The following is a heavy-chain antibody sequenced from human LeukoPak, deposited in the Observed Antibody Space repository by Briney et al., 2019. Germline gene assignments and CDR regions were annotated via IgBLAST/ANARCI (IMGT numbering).Heavy chain of an antibody. J-gene: IGHJ5*02. Sequence: GGSLRLSCAASGFTFSGYDMPWVRHATGKGLEWVSDIITAGDTYYIGSVKGRFTNCRENAKNALYLQKNSLRAGDTAVYYCARGAETGFDPWGQGTLVTVSS. CDR1: GFTFSGYD. CDR2: IITAGDT. CDR3: ARGAETGFDP. D-gene: IGHD6-19*01. V-gene: IGHV3-13*01.